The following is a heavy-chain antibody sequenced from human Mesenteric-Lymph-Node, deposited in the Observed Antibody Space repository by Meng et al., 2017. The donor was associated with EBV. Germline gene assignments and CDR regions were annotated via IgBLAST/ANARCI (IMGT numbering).Heavy chain of an antibody. CDR3: ASHRYCSSTSCSWFDP. J-gene: IGHJ5*02. D-gene: IGHD2-2*01. CDR2: IYHSGST. Sequence: QVQLTESGPGLGKPSGTLSLTCAVSGGSISSSNWWSWVRQPPGKGLEWIGEIYHSGSTNYNPSLKSRVTISVDKSKNQFSLKLSSVTSADTAVYYCASHRYCSSTSCSWFDPWGQGTLVTVSS. V-gene: IGHV4-4*02. CDR1: GGSISSSNW.